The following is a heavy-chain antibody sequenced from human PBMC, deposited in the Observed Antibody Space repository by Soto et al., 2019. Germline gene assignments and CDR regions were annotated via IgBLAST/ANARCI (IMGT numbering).Heavy chain of an antibody. D-gene: IGHD1-26*01. CDR3: ARVAESIVGAHTRFDP. J-gene: IGHJ5*02. CDR2: ISAYNGNT. V-gene: IGHV1-18*01. Sequence: ASVKVSCKASGYTFTSYGISWVRQAPGQGLEWMGWISAYNGNTNYAQELQGRVTMTTDTSTSTAYMELRSLRSDDTAVYYCARVAESIVGAHTRFDPWGQGTLVTVSS. CDR1: GYTFTSYG.